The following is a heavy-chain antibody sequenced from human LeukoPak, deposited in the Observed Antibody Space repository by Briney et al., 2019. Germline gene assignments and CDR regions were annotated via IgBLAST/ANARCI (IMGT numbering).Heavy chain of an antibody. CDR2: IYYSGST. Sequence: SETLSLTCTVSGGSISSYYWSWLRQPPGKGLEWFGYIYYSGSTNYNPSLKSRVTISVDTSKNQFSLKLSSVTAADTAVYYCARGTLDIYYYYGMDVWGQETTVTVSS. CDR1: GGSISSYY. D-gene: IGHD1-1*01. V-gene: IGHV4-59*01. CDR3: ARGTLDIYYYYGMDV. J-gene: IGHJ6*02.